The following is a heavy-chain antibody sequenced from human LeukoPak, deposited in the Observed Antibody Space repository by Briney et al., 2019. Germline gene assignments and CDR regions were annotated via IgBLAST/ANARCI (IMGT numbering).Heavy chain of an antibody. CDR1: GFIFNSYT. D-gene: IGHD1-26*01. Sequence: GGSLRLSCAASGFIFNSYTMNWVRQAPGKGLEWVSAISGSGGSTYYADSVKGRFTISRDNSKNTLYLQMNSLRAEDTAVYYCAKDLWELPTVFDYWGQGTLVTVSS. CDR2: ISGSGGST. V-gene: IGHV3-23*01. J-gene: IGHJ4*02. CDR3: AKDLWELPTVFDY.